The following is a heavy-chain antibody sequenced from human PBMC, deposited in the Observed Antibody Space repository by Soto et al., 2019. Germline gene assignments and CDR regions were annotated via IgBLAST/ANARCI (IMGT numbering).Heavy chain of an antibody. V-gene: IGHV3-23*01. CDR2: ISDNGGRT. J-gene: IGHJ5*02. CDR3: ARGYYDFWSGYYTGMGYNWFDP. CDR1: GFTFSSNA. Sequence: GGSLRLSCAASGFTFSSNAMSWVRQAPGRGLEWVSSISDNGGRTNYADSVKGRFTISRDNAKNTLYLQMNSLRAEDTAVYYCARGYYDFWSGYYTGMGYNWFDPWGQGTLVTVSS. D-gene: IGHD3-3*01.